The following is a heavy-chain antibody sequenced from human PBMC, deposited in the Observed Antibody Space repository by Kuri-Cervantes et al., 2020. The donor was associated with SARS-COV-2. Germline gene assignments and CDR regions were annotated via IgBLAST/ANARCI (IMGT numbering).Heavy chain of an antibody. V-gene: IGHV3-23*01. CDR1: GFTFSSYG. Sequence: LSLTCAASGFTFSSYGMHWVRQAPGKGLEWVSAISGSGGSTYYADSVKGRFTISRDNSKNTLYLQMNSLRAEDTAVYYCAKAAYYDYVPDYWGQGTLVTVSS. CDR3: AKAAYYDYVPDY. CDR2: ISGSGGST. D-gene: IGHD3-16*01. J-gene: IGHJ4*02.